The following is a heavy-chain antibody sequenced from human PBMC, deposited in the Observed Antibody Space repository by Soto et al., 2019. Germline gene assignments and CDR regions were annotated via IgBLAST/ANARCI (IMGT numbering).Heavy chain of an antibody. CDR3: AKDHPPTMIVVDPYYFDY. D-gene: IGHD3-22*01. CDR2: ISGSGGST. V-gene: IGHV3-23*01. Sequence: GGSLRLSCAACGFTFSSYAMSWVRQAPGKGLEWVSAISGSGGSTYYADSAKGRFTISRDNSKNTLYLQMNSLRAEDTAVYYCAKDHPPTMIVVDPYYFDYWGQGTLVTVSS. CDR1: GFTFSSYA. J-gene: IGHJ4*02.